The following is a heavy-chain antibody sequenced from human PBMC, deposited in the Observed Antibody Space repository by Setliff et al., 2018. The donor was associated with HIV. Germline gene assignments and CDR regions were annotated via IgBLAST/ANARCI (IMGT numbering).Heavy chain of an antibody. CDR2: IIPILGVA. J-gene: IGHJ6*03. CDR3: VRGVQSPPHYSYYYMDV. Sequence: SVKVSCKASRSTFNSHTINWVRQAPGQGLDWMGRIIPILGVANYAQRFQGKVTITADKSTSTAYMELTSLRFDDTAMYYCVRGVQSPPHYSYYYMDVWGEGTXXXVSS. V-gene: IGHV1-69*02. CDR1: RSTFNSHT. D-gene: IGHD3-3*01.